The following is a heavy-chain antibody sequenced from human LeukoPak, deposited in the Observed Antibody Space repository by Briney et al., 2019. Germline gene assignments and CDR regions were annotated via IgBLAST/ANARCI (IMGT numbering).Heavy chain of an antibody. V-gene: IGHV3-49*04. CDR1: GFIFGDYA. Sequence: GGSLRLSCTTSGFIFGDYAMSWVRQAPGKGLEWVGFIRSKTSGGTTEYAASVKGRFTISRDDSKSIAYLQMNSLRAEDTAVYYCAKDRCSNGIGCLYYYMDVWGKGTTVTISS. CDR3: AKDRCSNGIGCLYYYMDV. D-gene: IGHD2-8*01. CDR2: IRSKTSGGTT. J-gene: IGHJ6*03.